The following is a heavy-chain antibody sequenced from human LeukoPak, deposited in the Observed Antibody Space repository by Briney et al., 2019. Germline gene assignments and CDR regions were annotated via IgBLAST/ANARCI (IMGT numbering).Heavy chain of an antibody. CDR1: GGSISSYY. V-gene: IGHV4-59*01. J-gene: IGHJ4*02. CDR3: ATSSHDLLDTDY. D-gene: IGHD3-22*01. Sequence: PSETLSLTCTVSGGSISSYYWSWIRQPPGKGLEWIGYIYNSGSTNYNPSLRSRVTISVDTSKKQFSPKLSSVTAADTAVYYCATSSHDLLDTDYWGQGTLVTVSS. CDR2: IYNSGST.